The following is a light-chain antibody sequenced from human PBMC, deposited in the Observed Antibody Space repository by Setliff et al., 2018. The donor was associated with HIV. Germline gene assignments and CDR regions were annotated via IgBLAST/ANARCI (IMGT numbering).Light chain of an antibody. J-gene: IGLJ1*01. CDR2: RNN. V-gene: IGLV1-47*01. CDR3: AAWDDTLNGYV. CDR1: SSNIGSNY. Sequence: QSALTQPPSASGTPGQRVTISCSGRSSNIGSNYVYWYQHLPGTAPKLLIYRNNQRPSGVPDRFSGSKSGTSASLAISGLQSGDEADYYCAAWDDTLNGYVFGTGTKVTVL.